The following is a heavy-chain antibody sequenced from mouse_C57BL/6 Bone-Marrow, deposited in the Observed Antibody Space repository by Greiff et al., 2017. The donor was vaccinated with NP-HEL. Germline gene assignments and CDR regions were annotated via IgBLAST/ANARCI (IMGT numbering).Heavy chain of an antibody. J-gene: IGHJ2*01. Sequence: VQLQQSVAELVRPGASVKLSCTASGFNINNTYMHWVKQRPEQGLEWIGRIDPANGNTNYAPNFQGKATIPADTSSNTADMQLSSLTSEDTAIYYCVSYYYGCSWDYWGQGTTLTVSS. CDR3: VSYYYGCSWDY. CDR2: IDPANGNT. CDR1: GFNINNTY. D-gene: IGHD1-1*01. V-gene: IGHV14-3*01.